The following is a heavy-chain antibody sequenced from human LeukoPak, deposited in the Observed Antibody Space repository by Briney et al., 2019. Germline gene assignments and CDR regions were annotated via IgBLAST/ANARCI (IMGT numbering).Heavy chain of an antibody. CDR1: GGSISSYY. CDR3: ARATYYYDTFDY. D-gene: IGHD3-22*01. J-gene: IGHJ4*02. CDR2: IYYSGST. Sequence: SETLSLTCTVSGGSISSYYWSWIRQPPGKGLEWIGYIYYSGSTNYNPSLKSRVTISVDTSKNQFSLKLSSVTAADTAVYYCARATYYYDTFDYWGQGTLVTVSS. V-gene: IGHV4-59*01.